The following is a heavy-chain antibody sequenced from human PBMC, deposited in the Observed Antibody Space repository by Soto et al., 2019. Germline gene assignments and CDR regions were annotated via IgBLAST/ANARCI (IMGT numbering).Heavy chain of an antibody. D-gene: IGHD3-16*01. J-gene: IGHJ5*02. V-gene: IGHV4-31*03. Sequence: SETLSLTCTVSGGSISSPNFYWSWIRQHPGKGLEWIGHIYYNGTTYYNPTLKSRVSISVDTSKNQFSLKLSSVTAADTAVYYCARTLFGRSNWFDPWGQGTLVTVS. CDR1: GGSISSPNFY. CDR3: ARTLFGRSNWFDP. CDR2: IYYNGTT.